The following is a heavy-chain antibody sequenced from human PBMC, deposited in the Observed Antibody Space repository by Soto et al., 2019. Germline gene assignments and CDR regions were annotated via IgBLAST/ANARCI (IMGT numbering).Heavy chain of an antibody. CDR2: ISGSGGST. Sequence: GGSLRLSCAASGFTFSSYAMSWVRQAPGKGLEWVSAISGSGGSTYYADSVKGRFTISRDNSKNTLYLQMNSLRAEDTAVYYCARDVNIPPYYYGSGSYYNRGFDYWGQGTLVTVSS. CDR3: ARDVNIPPYYYGSGSYYNRGFDY. CDR1: GFTFSSYA. D-gene: IGHD3-10*01. V-gene: IGHV3-23*01. J-gene: IGHJ4*02.